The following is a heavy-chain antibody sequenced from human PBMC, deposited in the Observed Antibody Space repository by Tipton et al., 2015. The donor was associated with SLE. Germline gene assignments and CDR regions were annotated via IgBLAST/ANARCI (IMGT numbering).Heavy chain of an antibody. D-gene: IGHD3-10*01. V-gene: IGHV3-64D*09. Sequence: GSLRLSCSASGFTFSSYAMHWVRQAPGKGLEYVSAISSNGGSTYYADSVKGRFTISRDNSKNTLYLQMSSLRAEDTAVYYCVKEDGPINYYGSGSFDYWGQGTLVTVSS. CDR2: ISSNGGST. J-gene: IGHJ4*02. CDR1: GFTFSSYA. CDR3: VKEDGPINYYGSGSFDY.